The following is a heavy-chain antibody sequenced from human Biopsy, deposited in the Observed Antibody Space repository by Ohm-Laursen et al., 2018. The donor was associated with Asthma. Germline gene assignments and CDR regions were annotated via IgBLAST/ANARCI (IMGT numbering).Heavy chain of an antibody. CDR3: ARAYGGSFLSGSFDI. D-gene: IGHD4-23*01. J-gene: IGHJ3*02. CDR1: GFTVSTNG. Sequence: SLRLSCAASGFTVSTNGMSWVRQPPGKGLEWVSVIYSGGGTYYADSVQGRVTISRDNSKNTLSLQMNSLRAEDTAVYYCARAYGGSFLSGSFDIWGQGTMVTVSS. V-gene: IGHV3-53*01. CDR2: IYSGGGT.